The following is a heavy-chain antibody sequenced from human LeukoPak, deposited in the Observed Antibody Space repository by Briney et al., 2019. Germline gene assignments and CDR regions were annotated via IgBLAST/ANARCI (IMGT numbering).Heavy chain of an antibody. V-gene: IGHV4-34*01. CDR2: VHHTGNT. Sequence: SETLSHGCGIHVRPLSCDFCAWIRQPRGRGLEWIGQVHHTGNTNYNPSLNIRVTLSVDTSKKQFSLYLSSVTAEDTAVYYCARGPPLAYSGTGGYYLFDYWGQGILVTVSS. D-gene: IGHD3-22*01. J-gene: IGHJ4*02. CDR1: VRPLSCDF. CDR3: ARGPPLAYSGTGGYYLFDY.